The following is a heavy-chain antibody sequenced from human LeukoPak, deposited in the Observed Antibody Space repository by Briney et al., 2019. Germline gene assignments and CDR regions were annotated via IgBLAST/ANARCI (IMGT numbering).Heavy chain of an antibody. CDR2: INPNSGGT. J-gene: IGHJ4*02. CDR1: GYTFTGYY. V-gene: IGHV1-2*02. CDR3: ARDYYGSGSYYDY. Sequence: ASVKVSCKASGYTFTGYYMHWVRQAPGQGLEWMGWINPNSGGTNYAQKFQGRGTMTRDTSISTAYMELSRLRSDDTAVYYCARDYYGSGSYYDYWGQGTLVTVSS. D-gene: IGHD3-10*01.